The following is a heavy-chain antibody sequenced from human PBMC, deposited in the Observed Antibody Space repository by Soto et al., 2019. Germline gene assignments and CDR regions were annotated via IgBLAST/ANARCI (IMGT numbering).Heavy chain of an antibody. CDR1: GGSISSSSYY. Sequence: QLQLQESGPGLVKPSETLSLTCTVSGGSISSSSYYWGWIRQPPGKGLEWIGSIYYSGSTYYNPSLRSRVTISVDTSKTQFSLTLPSVPAADTAVYYCARHVPLVVRGFISYYYNYMDVWGKGTTLTASS. CDR3: ARHVPLVVRGFISYYYNYMDV. V-gene: IGHV4-39*01. D-gene: IGHD3-10*01. CDR2: IYYSGST. J-gene: IGHJ6*03.